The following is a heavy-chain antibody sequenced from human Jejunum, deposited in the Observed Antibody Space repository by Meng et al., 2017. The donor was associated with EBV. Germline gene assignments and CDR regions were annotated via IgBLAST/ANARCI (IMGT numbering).Heavy chain of an antibody. D-gene: IGHD2-2*01. V-gene: IGHV7-4-1*02. CDR2: INTDTRNP. Sequence: QGQLVASGSEVKPPGASVKVSCKASGYSFTSRAMHWVRQAPGQGLEWMGWINTDTRNPTYAQGLTGRFVFSLDTSVSTAYLQISSLKAEDTAVYYCARGEGGYCSSSSCYLGTWGQGTLVTVSS. CDR1: GYSFTSRA. CDR3: ARGEGGYCSSSSCYLGT. J-gene: IGHJ4*02.